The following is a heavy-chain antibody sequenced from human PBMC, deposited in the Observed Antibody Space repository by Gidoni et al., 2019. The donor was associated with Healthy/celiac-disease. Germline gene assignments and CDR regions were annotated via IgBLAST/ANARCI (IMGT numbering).Heavy chain of an antibody. CDR2: ISYDGSNK. CDR1: GFTFSSYG. CDR3: AKDRYGGASYFDY. V-gene: IGHV3-30*18. Sequence: QVQLVESGGGVVQPGRSLRLSCAASGFTFSSYGMHWVRQAPGKGLEWVAVISYDGSNKYYADAVKGRFTISRDNSKNTLYLQMNSLRAEDTAVYYCAKDRYGGASYFDYWGQGTLVTVSS. J-gene: IGHJ4*02. D-gene: IGHD4-17*01.